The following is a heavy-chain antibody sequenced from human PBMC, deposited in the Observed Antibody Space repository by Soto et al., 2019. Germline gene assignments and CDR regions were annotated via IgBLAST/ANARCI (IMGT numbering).Heavy chain of an antibody. CDR2: INHSGST. CDR3: ARGHRITMVRGVPLGH. J-gene: IGHJ4*02. CDR1: GGSSSGYY. V-gene: IGHV4-34*01. Sequence: SETLSLTCAVYGGSSSGYYWSWIRQPPGKGLEWIGEINHSGSTNYNPSLKSRVTISVDTSKNQFSLKLSSVTAADTAVYYCARGHRITMVRGVPLGHWGQGTLVTVSS. D-gene: IGHD3-10*01.